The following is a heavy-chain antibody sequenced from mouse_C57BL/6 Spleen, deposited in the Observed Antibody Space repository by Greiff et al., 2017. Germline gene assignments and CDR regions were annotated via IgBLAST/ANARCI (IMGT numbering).Heavy chain of an antibody. D-gene: IGHD2-2*01. CDR3: AERYGYDGWYFDV. CDR2: IYPGGGYT. V-gene: IGHV1-63*01. Sequence: VQLQQSGAELVRPGTSVKMSCKASGYTFTNYWIGWAKQRPGHGLEWIGDIYPGGGYTNSNEKFKGKATLTADESSSTAYMQFSSLTSEDSAIYYCAERYGYDGWYFDVWGTGTTVTVSS. J-gene: IGHJ1*03. CDR1: GYTFTNYW.